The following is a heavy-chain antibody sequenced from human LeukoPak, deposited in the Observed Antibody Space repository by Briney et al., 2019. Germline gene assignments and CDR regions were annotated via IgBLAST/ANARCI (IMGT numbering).Heavy chain of an antibody. V-gene: IGHV4-34*12. J-gene: IGHJ5*01. D-gene: IGHD2-15*01. Sequence: PSETLSLTCAVYGGSFSGYYWSWIRQPPGKWREWIGEIIHSGSTNYNPSLKSRVTISVDTSKNQFSLKLSSVTAADTAVYYWERVDNEVVVAATMGLHWFDSWGQGTLVTVSS. CDR1: GGSFSGYY. CDR2: IIHSGST. CDR3: ERVDNEVVVAATMGLHWFDS.